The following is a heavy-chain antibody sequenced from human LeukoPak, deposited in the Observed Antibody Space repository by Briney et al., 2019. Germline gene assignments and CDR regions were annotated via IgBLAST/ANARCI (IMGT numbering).Heavy chain of an antibody. CDR2: IIPIFGTA. J-gene: IGHJ4*02. CDR3: ASASYCSSTSCYLSAFLPPDY. CDR1: GGTFSSYA. Sequence: GASVKVSCKASGGTFSSYAISWVRQAPGQGLEWMGGIIPIFGTANYAQKFQGRVTITTDESTSTAYMELSSLRSGDTAVYYCASASYCSSTSCYLSAFLPPDYWGQGTLVTVSS. D-gene: IGHD2-2*01. V-gene: IGHV1-69*05.